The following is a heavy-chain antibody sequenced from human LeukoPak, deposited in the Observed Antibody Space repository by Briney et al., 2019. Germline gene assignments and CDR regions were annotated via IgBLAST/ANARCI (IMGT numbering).Heavy chain of an antibody. J-gene: IGHJ4*02. CDR3: VRDLSRWELRDY. CDR2: INWNGGST. V-gene: IGHV3-20*04. Sequence: GGSLRLSCAASGFIFDDFGMSWVRQAPGKGLEWVSGINWNGGSTGYPESVKGRFTISRDNAKNSLYLQMNSLRAEDTALYYCVRDLSRWELRDYWGQGTLVTVSS. CDR1: GFIFDDFG. D-gene: IGHD1-26*01.